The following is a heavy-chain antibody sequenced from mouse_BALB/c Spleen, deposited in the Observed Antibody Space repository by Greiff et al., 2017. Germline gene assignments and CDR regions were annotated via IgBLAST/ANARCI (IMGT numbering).Heavy chain of an antibody. CDR3: ARRENYYYGSSYAMDY. Sequence: EVQLVESGPGLVKPSQSLSLTCTVTGYSITSDYAWNWIRQFPGNKLEWMGYISYSGSTSYNPSLKSRISITRDTSKNQFFLQLNSVTTEDTATYYCARRENYYYGSSYAMDYWGQGTSVTVSA. V-gene: IGHV3-2*02. D-gene: IGHD1-1*01. CDR1: GYSITSDYA. J-gene: IGHJ4*01. CDR2: ISYSGST.